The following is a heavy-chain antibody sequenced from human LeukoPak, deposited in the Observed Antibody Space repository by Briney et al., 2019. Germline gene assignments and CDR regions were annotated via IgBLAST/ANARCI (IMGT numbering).Heavy chain of an antibody. CDR2: VSAYNGDT. D-gene: IGHD3-22*01. J-gene: IGHJ3*02. Sequence: ASVKVSCKASGYTFSNYGISWVRQAPGQGLEWMGWVSAYNGDTSYVQKFQRRVTMTTGTSTSTGYMELRSLRSDDTAVYYCATGPKYYYDSSGYYGIWGQGTMVTVSS. CDR3: ATGPKYYYDSSGYYGI. V-gene: IGHV1-18*01. CDR1: GYTFSNYG.